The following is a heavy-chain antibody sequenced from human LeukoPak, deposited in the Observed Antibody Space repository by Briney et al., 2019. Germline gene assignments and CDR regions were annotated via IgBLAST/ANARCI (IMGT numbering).Heavy chain of an antibody. Sequence: GGSLRLSCAASGFTFSGYWMTWVRQAPGKGLEWVAKIKKDGSERYYVDSVKGRFTISRDNAKNSLYLQMNSLRAEDTGVYYCARYWMEKHFDCWGQGTLVTVSS. D-gene: IGHD2-15*01. J-gene: IGHJ4*02. V-gene: IGHV3-7*04. CDR3: ARYWMEKHFDC. CDR2: IKKDGSER. CDR1: GFTFSGYW.